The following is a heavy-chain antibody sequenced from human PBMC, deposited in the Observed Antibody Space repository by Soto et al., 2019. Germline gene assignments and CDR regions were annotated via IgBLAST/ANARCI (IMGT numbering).Heavy chain of an antibody. CDR1: GFSLNTAGGG. CDR2: IYWNDDK. CDR3: AHRPNWGINGLGA. D-gene: IGHD7-27*01. Sequence: QITLKESGPTRVKPTQTLTLTCTLSGFSLNTAGGGVVWIRQHPGKALEWLALIYWNDDKRYSPSLNNRLTITRDTSRNQVVLTMTNMAPDDTGTYYCAHRPNWGINGLGAWGQGTSVTVSS. V-gene: IGHV2-5*01. J-gene: IGHJ6*02.